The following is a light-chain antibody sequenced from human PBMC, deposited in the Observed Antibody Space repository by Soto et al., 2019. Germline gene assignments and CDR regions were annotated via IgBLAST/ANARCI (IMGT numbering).Light chain of an antibody. CDR2: SAS. Sequence: DIQMTQSPSSLSASVGDRVTITCRTGQNIRNYLSWYQLKPGQAPKLLIYSASSLQSAVPSRFTGSGSGTDFTLTISSLQPEDFATYYCQQSFRLPLSFGGGTKVDIK. J-gene: IGKJ4*01. CDR1: QNIRNY. V-gene: IGKV1-39*01. CDR3: QQSFRLPLS.